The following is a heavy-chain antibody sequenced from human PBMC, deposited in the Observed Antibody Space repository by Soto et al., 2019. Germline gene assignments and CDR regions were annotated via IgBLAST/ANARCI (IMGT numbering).Heavy chain of an antibody. CDR1: GGSISSYY. Sequence: SETLSLTCTVSGGSISSYYWSWIRQPPGKGLEWIGYIYYSGSTNYNPSLKSRVTISVDTSKNQFSLKLSSVTAADTAVYYCAGDPGSGYYIYYYGMDVCGQRTTVTVSS. J-gene: IGHJ6*02. D-gene: IGHD3-22*01. V-gene: IGHV4-59*01. CDR2: IYYSGST. CDR3: AGDPGSGYYIYYYGMDV.